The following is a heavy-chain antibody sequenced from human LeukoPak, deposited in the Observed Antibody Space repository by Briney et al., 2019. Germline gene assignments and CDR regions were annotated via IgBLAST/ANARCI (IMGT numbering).Heavy chain of an antibody. CDR2: IKQDGSEI. D-gene: IGHD3-22*01. CDR1: GFNFNSYW. J-gene: IGHJ4*02. V-gene: IGHV3-7*02. Sequence: GGSLRLSCAASGFNFNSYWMSWVRQAPGKGLECVANIKQDGSEIYFVDPVKGRFTISRDNAKSSLYLQMNSLRGEDTAVYYCATTYYYDSSGYYPFDYWGQGTLVTVSS. CDR3: ATTYYYDSSGYYPFDY.